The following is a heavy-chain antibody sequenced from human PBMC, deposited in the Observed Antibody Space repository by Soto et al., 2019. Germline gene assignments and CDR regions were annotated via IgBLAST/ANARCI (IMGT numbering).Heavy chain of an antibody. CDR2: ISGSTGST. D-gene: IGHD2-2*01. CDR3: AKLMKGYCSSTTCRGY. J-gene: IGHJ4*02. Sequence: PGGSLRLSCAASGFAFSTYAMSWVRQAPGKGLEWVSDISGSTGSTYYADSVKGRFTISRDNPKNTLYLQMNSLRAEDTAVYYCAKLMKGYCSSTTCRGYWGQGALVTVSS. CDR1: GFAFSTYA. V-gene: IGHV3-23*01.